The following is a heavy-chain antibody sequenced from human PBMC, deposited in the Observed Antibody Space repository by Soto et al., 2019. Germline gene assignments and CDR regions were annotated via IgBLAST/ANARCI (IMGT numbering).Heavy chain of an antibody. CDR2: IIPILGIA. CDR3: ARGYCSGGSCYSNGMDV. V-gene: IGHV1-69*02. J-gene: IGHJ6*02. Sequence: QVQLVQSGAEVKKPGSSVKVSCKASGGTFSSYTISWVRQAPGQGLEWMGRIIPILGIANYAQKFQGRVTITADKSTSIAYMELSSLRSEDTAVYYCARGYCSGGSCYSNGMDVWGQGTTVTVSS. D-gene: IGHD2-15*01. CDR1: GGTFSSYT.